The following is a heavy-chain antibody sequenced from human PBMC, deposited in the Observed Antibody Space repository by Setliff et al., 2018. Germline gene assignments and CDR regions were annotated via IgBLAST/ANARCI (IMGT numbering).Heavy chain of an antibody. CDR1: SGSISYNNW. D-gene: IGHD3-3*01. Sequence: SATLSLTCAVSSGSISYNNWWTWVRQPPGKGLEWIGEIYHTESTNYNPSLKSRVTISLDKSKNQFSLELSSVTAADTAVYYCARDDTYDFWGGHGHLDSWGQGILVTVSS. V-gene: IGHV4-4*02. CDR2: IYHTEST. CDR3: ARDDTYDFWGGHGHLDS. J-gene: IGHJ4*02.